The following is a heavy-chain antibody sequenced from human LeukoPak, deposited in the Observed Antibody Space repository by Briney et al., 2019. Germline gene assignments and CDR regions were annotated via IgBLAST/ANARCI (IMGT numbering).Heavy chain of an antibody. J-gene: IGHJ4*02. CDR1: GGSISSGGYS. V-gene: IGHV4-30-2*01. D-gene: IGHD4-23*01. CDR3: ARAVGFRAPSDY. CDR2: IYHSGST. Sequence: SETLSLTCAVSGGSISSGGYSWSWIRQPPGKGLEWIGYIYHSGSTYYNPSLKSRVTISVDRSKNQFSLKLSSVTAADTAVYYCARAVGFRAPSDYWGQGTLVTVSS.